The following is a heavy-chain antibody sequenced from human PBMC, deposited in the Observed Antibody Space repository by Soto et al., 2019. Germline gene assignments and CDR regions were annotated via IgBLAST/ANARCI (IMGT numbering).Heavy chain of an antibody. D-gene: IGHD4-4*01. CDR2: INPSGGST. Sequence: ASVKVSCKASGYTFTSYYMHWVRQAPGQRLEWMGIINPSGGSTSYAQKFQGRVTMTRDTSTSTVYMELSSLRSEDTAVYYCAMLTDYSNYDDYYYGMDVWGQGTTVTVSS. V-gene: IGHV1-46*01. J-gene: IGHJ6*02. CDR3: AMLTDYSNYDDYYYGMDV. CDR1: GYTFTSYY.